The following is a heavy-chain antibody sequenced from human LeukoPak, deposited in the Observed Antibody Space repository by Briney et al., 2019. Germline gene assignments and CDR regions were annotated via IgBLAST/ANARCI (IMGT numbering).Heavy chain of an antibody. J-gene: IGHJ6*02. CDR1: GGSISSGGYS. Sequence: PSETLSLTCTVSGGSISSGGYSWSWIRQHPGKGLEWIGYIYYSGSTNYNPSLKSRVTISVDTSKNQFSLKLSSVTAADTAVYYCARLVLSSSSHGMDVWGQGTTVTVSS. V-gene: IGHV4-61*08. CDR2: IYYSGST. CDR3: ARLVLSSSSHGMDV. D-gene: IGHD6-6*01.